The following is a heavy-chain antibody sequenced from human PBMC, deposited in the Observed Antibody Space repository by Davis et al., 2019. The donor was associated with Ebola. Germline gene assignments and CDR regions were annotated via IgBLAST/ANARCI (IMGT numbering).Heavy chain of an antibody. D-gene: IGHD3-22*01. V-gene: IGHV1-46*01. CDR2: INPSGGST. J-gene: IGHJ6*04. Sequence: ASVKVSCKASGYTFTSYYMHWVRQAPGQGLEWMGIINPSGGSTSYARKFQGRVTMTRDTSTSTVYMELSSLRSEDTAVYYCAREVVVVITTQYYYYGMDVWGKGTTVTVSS. CDR1: GYTFTSYY. CDR3: AREVVVVITTQYYYYGMDV.